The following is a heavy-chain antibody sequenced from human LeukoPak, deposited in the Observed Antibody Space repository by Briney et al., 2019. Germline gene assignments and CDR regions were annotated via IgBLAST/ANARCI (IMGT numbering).Heavy chain of an antibody. CDR2: IYSGGST. D-gene: IGHD1-26*01. Sequence: GGSLRLSCAASGFTVSSNYMSWVRQAPGKGLEWVSVIYSGGSTYYADSVKGRFTISRDNSKNTLYLQMNSLRAEDTAVYYCARTPPRNIVGATYYFDYWGQGTLVTVSS. J-gene: IGHJ4*02. V-gene: IGHV3-66*02. CDR1: GFTVSSNY. CDR3: ARTPPRNIVGATYYFDY.